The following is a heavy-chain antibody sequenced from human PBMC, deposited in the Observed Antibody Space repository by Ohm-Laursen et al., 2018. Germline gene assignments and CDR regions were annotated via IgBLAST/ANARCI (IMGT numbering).Heavy chain of an antibody. J-gene: IGHJ6*02. Sequence: SLRLSCAASGFTFSSYWMHWVRQAPGKGLVWVSRINSDGSSTSYADSVKGRFTISRDNAKNTLYLQMNSLRAEDTAVYYCASDILTGYPHYYYGMDVWGQGTTVTVSS. CDR2: INSDGSST. D-gene: IGHD3-9*01. V-gene: IGHV3-74*01. CDR1: GFTFSSYW. CDR3: ASDILTGYPHYYYGMDV.